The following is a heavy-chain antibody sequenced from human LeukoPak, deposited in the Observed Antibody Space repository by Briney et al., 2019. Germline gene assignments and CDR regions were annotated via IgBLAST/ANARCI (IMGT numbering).Heavy chain of an antibody. Sequence: GGSLRLSCAASGFTFSSYAIYWVRQAPGKGLECVTFISYDGGKKDYADSVKGRFTISRDNSKTTVYLQMNSLRAEDTAVYYCASPNWNYGATVYDSFDIWGPGTMVTVSS. CDR3: ASPNWNYGATVYDSFDI. CDR2: ISYDGGKK. J-gene: IGHJ3*02. CDR1: GFTFSSYA. V-gene: IGHV3-30*04. D-gene: IGHD1-7*01.